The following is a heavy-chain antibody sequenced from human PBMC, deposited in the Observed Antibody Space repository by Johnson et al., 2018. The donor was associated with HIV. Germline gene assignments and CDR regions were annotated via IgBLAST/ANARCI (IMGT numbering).Heavy chain of an antibody. V-gene: IGHV3-15*01. Sequence: EQLVESGGGLVQPGGSLRLSCVASGFTFSKAWMTWVRQAPGKGLEWVGRMKSKNEGGTTDYAAPVKGRFTIPRNDSKTTLYLQMNSLNTEDTGKYYCATARNRLWSSSGWTGFWAFDIWGQGTTVTVSS. CDR1: GFTFSKAW. CDR3: ATARNRLWSSSGWTGFWAFDI. D-gene: IGHD6-19*01. CDR2: MKSKNEGGTT. J-gene: IGHJ3*02.